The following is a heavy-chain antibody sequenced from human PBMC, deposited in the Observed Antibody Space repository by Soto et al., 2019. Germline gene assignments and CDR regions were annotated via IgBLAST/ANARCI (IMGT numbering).Heavy chain of an antibody. CDR3: AGCGSYGMDV. CDR1: GFTFSTYS. D-gene: IGHD1-26*01. CDR2: ISSTSTTM. V-gene: IGHV3-48*02. Sequence: EVQLVESGGGLAQPGGSLRLSCAASGFTFSTYSMNWVRQAPGKGLEWVSYISSTSTTMYYADSVKGRFTISRDNAKNSMSLQMNSRRDEDTAGYYCAGCGSYGMDVWGQGTTVTVSS. J-gene: IGHJ6*02.